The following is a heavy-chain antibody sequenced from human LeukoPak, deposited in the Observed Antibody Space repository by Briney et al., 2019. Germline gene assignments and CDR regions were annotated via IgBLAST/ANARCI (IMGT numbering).Heavy chain of an antibody. CDR3: ARKGLGDY. J-gene: IGHJ4*02. CDR1: GFTFSDYW. V-gene: IGHV3-7*01. Sequence: PGGSLRLSCAASGFTFSDYWMSWVRQAPGKGLEWLANIKQDGSVKYYVDTVKGRFTISRDNAENSLYLQMSSLRVEDTAVYYCARKGLGDYWGQGTLVTVSS. D-gene: IGHD3/OR15-3a*01. CDR2: IKQDGSVK.